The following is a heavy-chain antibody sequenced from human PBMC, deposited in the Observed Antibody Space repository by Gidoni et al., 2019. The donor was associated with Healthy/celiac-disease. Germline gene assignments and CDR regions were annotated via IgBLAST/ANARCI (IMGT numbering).Heavy chain of an antibody. Sequence: EVQLVESGGGLVQPGGSLRLACAASGFTVSSYWMHWVRQAPGKGLVWVSRITSDGSSTSYADSVKGRFTISRDNAKNTLYLQMNSLRAEDTAVYYCARAYYDFWSGKGAFDIWGQGTMVTVSS. V-gene: IGHV3-74*01. CDR3: ARAYYDFWSGKGAFDI. CDR1: GFTVSSYW. J-gene: IGHJ3*02. CDR2: ITSDGSST. D-gene: IGHD3-3*01.